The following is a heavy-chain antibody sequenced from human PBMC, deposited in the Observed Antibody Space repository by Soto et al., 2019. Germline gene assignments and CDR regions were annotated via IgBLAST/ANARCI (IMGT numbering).Heavy chain of an antibody. CDR2: MLYSGLT. J-gene: IGHJ6*02. CDR1: GYSVSSSDYY. V-gene: IGHV4-39*01. CDR3: APLSVSLSGPYGIHV. Sequence: SETLSLTCSVSGYSVSSSDYYWAWIRQPPVKGLEWIGSMLYSGLTYYNPSLKSRVTLSVDTSKNQFSVRLNSVTASDTAVHYCAPLSVSLSGPYGIHVWGQGTTVTVSS. D-gene: IGHD2-15*01.